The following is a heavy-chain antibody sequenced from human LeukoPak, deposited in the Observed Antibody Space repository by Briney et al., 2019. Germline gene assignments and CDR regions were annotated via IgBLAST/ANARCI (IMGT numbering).Heavy chain of an antibody. CDR3: ARVAYYYDSSGYHGRNWFDP. J-gene: IGHJ5*02. CDR1: GYTFTSYG. V-gene: IGHV1-18*01. CDR2: INAYNGNT. D-gene: IGHD3-22*01. Sequence: GASVKVSCKASGYTFTSYGISWVRQAPGQGLEGMGWINAYNGNTNYAQKLQGRVTMTTDTSTSTAYMELRSLRSDDTAVYYCARVAYYYDSSGYHGRNWFDPWGQGTLVTVSS.